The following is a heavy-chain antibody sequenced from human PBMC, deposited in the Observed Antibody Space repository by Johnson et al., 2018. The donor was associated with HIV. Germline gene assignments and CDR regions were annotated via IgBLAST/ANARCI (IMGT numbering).Heavy chain of an antibody. D-gene: IGHD3/OR15-3a*01. Sequence: QVQLVESGGGVVQPGRSLRLSCAASGFTFSRYGMHWVRQAPGKGLEWVAVISFDGSNKYYADSVKGLSTISRDNSNNTLFLQMNSLRADDTGVYYCAKDKFMFLDNPVDAFDVWGQGTMVTVSS. CDR3: AKDKFMFLDNPVDAFDV. CDR1: GFTFSRYG. CDR2: ISFDGSNK. J-gene: IGHJ3*01. V-gene: IGHV3-30*18.